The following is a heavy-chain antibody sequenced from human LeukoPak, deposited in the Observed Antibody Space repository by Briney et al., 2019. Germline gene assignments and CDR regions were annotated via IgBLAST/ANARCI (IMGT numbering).Heavy chain of an antibody. CDR2: IYYSGNT. J-gene: IGHJ4*02. CDR3: ARRSSSWPYYFGY. D-gene: IGHD6-13*01. Sequence: SETLSLTCTVSGGSISSSTYYWGWIRQPPGKGLEWIGSIYYSGNTYYNPSLKSRVTISVDTSKNQFSLKLSSVTAADTAVYYCARRSSSWPYYFGYWGQGTLVTVSS. V-gene: IGHV4-39*01. CDR1: GGSISSSTYY.